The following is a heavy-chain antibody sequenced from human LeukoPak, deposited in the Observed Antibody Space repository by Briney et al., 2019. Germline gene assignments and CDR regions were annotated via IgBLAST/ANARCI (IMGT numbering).Heavy chain of an antibody. V-gene: IGHV3-23*01. J-gene: IGHJ6*03. D-gene: IGHD1-26*01. Sequence: PGGSLRLSCAASGFTFSSYGMSWVRQAPGKGLEWVSAISGSGGSTYYADSVKGRFTISRDNSKNTLYLQMNSLRAEDTAVYYCARAGQVGATARGVYYYYMDVWGKGTTVTVSS. CDR3: ARAGQVGATARGVYYYYMDV. CDR2: ISGSGGST. CDR1: GFTFSSYG.